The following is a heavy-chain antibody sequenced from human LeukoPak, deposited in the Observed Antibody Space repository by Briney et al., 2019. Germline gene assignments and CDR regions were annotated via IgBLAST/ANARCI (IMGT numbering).Heavy chain of an antibody. V-gene: IGHV1-8*01. J-gene: IGHJ4*02. D-gene: IGHD1-7*01. CDR1: GYTFTSYD. CDR2: MNPNSGNT. Sequence: ASVKVSCKASGYTFTSYDINWVRQATGQGLEWMGWMNPNSGNTGYAQKFQGRVTMTRNTSISTAYMELSSLRSDDTAVYYCARENWNYPLAAHLPYYFDYWGQGTLVTVSS. CDR3: ARENWNYPLAAHLPYYFDY.